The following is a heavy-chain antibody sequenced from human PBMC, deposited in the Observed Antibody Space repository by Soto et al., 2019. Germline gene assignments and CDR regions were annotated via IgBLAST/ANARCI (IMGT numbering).Heavy chain of an antibody. Sequence: GASVKVSCKASGGTFSSYAISWVRQAPGQGLEWMGGIIPIFGTANYAQKFQGRVTITADESTSTAYMELSSLRSEDTAVYYCARRNSSSWYGAFPSYYGMDVWGQGTTVTVSS. CDR2: IIPIFGTA. CDR1: GGTFSSYA. CDR3: ARRNSSSWYGAFPSYYGMDV. D-gene: IGHD6-13*01. J-gene: IGHJ6*02. V-gene: IGHV1-69*13.